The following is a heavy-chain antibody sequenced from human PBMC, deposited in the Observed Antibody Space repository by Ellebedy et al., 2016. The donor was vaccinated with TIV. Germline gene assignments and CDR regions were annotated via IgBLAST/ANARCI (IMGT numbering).Heavy chain of an antibody. J-gene: IGHJ4*02. CDR2: INPSGCST. D-gene: IGHD1-26*01. CDR3: AKELSGSTYYFDY. CDR1: GYTFTSYY. Sequence: AASVNVSCKASGYTFTSYYMHWVRQAPGQELAWMGLINPSGCSTSYAQKFQGRVLMTRDTSTRTVYMELSSLRSEDTAVYYCAKELSGSTYYFDYWGQGTLVTVSS. V-gene: IGHV1-46*01.